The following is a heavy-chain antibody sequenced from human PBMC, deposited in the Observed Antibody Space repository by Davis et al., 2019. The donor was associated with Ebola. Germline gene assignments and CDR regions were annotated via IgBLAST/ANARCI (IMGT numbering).Heavy chain of an antibody. Sequence: ASVKVSCKASGYTFTGYYMHWVRQAPGQGLEWMGRINPNSGNTNYAQKLQGRVTMTTDTSTSTAYMELRSLRSDDTAVYYCARDLVVTPVDYWGQGTLVTVSS. J-gene: IGHJ4*02. CDR1: GYTFTGYY. V-gene: IGHV1-2*06. D-gene: IGHD4-23*01. CDR2: INPNSGNT. CDR3: ARDLVVTPVDY.